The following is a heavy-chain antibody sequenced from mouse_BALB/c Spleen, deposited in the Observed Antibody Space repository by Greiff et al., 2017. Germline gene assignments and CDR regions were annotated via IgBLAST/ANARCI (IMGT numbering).Heavy chain of an antibody. CDR1: GFTFSSYG. D-gene: IGHD2-4*01. CDR3: ARGEDDYDNAMDY. Sequence: EVNVVESGGDLVKPGGSLKLSCAASGFTFSSYGMSWVRQTPDKRLEWVATISSGGSYTYYPDSVKGRFTISRDNAKNTLYLQMSSLKSEDTAMYYCARGEDDYDNAMDYWGQGTSVTVSS. J-gene: IGHJ4*01. CDR2: ISSGGSYT. V-gene: IGHV5-6*01.